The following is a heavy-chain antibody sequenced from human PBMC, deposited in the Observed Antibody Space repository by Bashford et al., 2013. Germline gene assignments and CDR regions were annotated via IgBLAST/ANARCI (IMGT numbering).Heavy chain of an antibody. CDR3: ARGYDDILTGALPIDY. Sequence: GYAQKFQGRVTMTRNTSTDTAYMELSSLRSEDTAVYYCARGYDDILTGALPIDYWGQGTLVTVSS. J-gene: IGHJ4*02. V-gene: IGHV1-8*01. D-gene: IGHD3-9*01.